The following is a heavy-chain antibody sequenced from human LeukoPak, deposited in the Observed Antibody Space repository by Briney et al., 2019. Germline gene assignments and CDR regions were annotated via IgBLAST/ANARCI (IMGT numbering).Heavy chain of an antibody. CDR3: TRDPNGDYIGAFDP. Sequence: GGSLRLSCAASGFSFSSFAMTWVRQAPGKGLEWVSSITGGHYATYNTDSVKGRFTISRDNAKNTLYLQMNSLRADDTAIYYCTRDPNGDYIGAFDPWGQGTLVTVSS. J-gene: IGHJ5*02. CDR1: GFSFSSFA. CDR2: ITGGHYAT. D-gene: IGHD4-17*01. V-gene: IGHV3-23*01.